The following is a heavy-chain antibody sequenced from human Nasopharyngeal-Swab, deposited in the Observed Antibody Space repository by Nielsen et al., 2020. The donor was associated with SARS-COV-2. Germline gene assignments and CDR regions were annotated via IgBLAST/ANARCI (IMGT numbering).Heavy chain of an antibody. Sequence: SETLSLSCPVSGCSISICTYYWGWVRQPPGTGLGWIGSVYYSESTYYNPSLKSRVAISIDTSRNQFSLTLNSVTAADTAIYYCARHYLGGGLAAGTFYYMDVWGKGTTVTVSS. CDR1: GCSISICTYY. CDR2: VYYSEST. D-gene: IGHD6-13*01. V-gene: IGHV4-39*01. CDR3: ARHYLGGGLAAGTFYYMDV. J-gene: IGHJ6*03.